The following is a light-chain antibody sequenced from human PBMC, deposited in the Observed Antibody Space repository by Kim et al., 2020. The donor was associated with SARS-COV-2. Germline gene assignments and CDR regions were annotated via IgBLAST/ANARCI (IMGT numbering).Light chain of an antibody. Sequence: GHSITISCTGTSSDVGDYNYVSWYQQHPGKAPKLMIYHVSQRPSGVSNRFSGSKSANTASLTISGLQAEDEADYYCSSYTSSSTWVFGGGTQLTVL. J-gene: IGLJ3*02. CDR2: HVS. CDR1: SSDVGDYNY. V-gene: IGLV2-14*03. CDR3: SSYTSSSTWV.